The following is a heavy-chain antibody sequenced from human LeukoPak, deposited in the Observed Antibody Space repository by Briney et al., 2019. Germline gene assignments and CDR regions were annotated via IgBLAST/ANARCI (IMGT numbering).Heavy chain of an antibody. CDR1: GFTFSSFS. Sequence: AGGSLRLSCEASGFTFSSFSMNWVRQAPGKGLEWVSSISSSGTYIYYADSLKGRFTISRDNAKNSLYLQMNDLRADDTAVYYCARGSGWSCFCYWGQGTLVTVSS. CDR2: ISSSGTYI. CDR3: ARGSGWSCFCY. J-gene: IGHJ4*02. V-gene: IGHV3-21*06. D-gene: IGHD6-19*01.